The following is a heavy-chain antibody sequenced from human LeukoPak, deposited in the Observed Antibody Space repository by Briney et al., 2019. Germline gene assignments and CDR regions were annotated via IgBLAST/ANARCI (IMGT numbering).Heavy chain of an antibody. V-gene: IGHV1-69*13. CDR2: IIPIFGTA. CDR1: GGTFSSYA. CDR3: ARVTTVTMFSWFDP. J-gene: IGHJ5*02. Sequence: SVKVSCKASGGTFSSYAISWVRQAPGQGLEWMGGIIPIFGTANYAQKFQGRVTITADESTSTAYMELSGLRSEDTAVYYCARVTTVTMFSWFDPWGQGTLVTVSS. D-gene: IGHD4-17*01.